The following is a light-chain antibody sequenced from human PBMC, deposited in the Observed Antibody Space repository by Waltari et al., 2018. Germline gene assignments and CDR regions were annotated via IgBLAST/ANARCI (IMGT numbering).Light chain of an antibody. CDR3: QQYYGIPYT. CDR1: QIITTY. V-gene: IGKV3-11*01. Sequence: EIVLTQSPATLSLSPGERATLSCRASQIITTYLAWFQQKPGQAPSLLIYDAINRSTGIPARFSGSGSGTDFTLTISSLQAEDVAVYYCQQYYGIPYTFGQGTKLEIK. CDR2: DAI. J-gene: IGKJ2*01.